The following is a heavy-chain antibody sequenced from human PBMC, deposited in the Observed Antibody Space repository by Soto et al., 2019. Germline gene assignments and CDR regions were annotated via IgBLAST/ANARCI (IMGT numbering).Heavy chain of an antibody. CDR2: IYHSGST. V-gene: IGHV4-4*02. D-gene: IGHD1-26*01. CDR1: GGSISSSYW. Sequence: QVQLQESGPGLVKPSGTLSLTCAVSGGSISSSYWWSWVRQPPGKGLEWIGEIYHSGSTNYNPSLKSRVTISVEKSKNQFSLKLSSVTAADTAVYYCARVSGSYYYAMDVWGHGTTVTVSS. J-gene: IGHJ6*02. CDR3: ARVSGSYYYAMDV.